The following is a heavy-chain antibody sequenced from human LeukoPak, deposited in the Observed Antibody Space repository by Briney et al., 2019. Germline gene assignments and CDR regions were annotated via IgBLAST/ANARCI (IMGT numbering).Heavy chain of an antibody. Sequence: SQTLSLTCAVSGGSISSGGYSWSWIRQPPGKGLAWIGYIYHSGSTYYNPSLKSRVTISIDKSKNQFSLRLNSVTAADTAVYYCATSVDYSIDSWGQGTLVTVSS. J-gene: IGHJ4*02. V-gene: IGHV4-30-2*01. D-gene: IGHD4-11*01. CDR2: IYHSGST. CDR1: GGSISSGGYS. CDR3: ATSVDYSIDS.